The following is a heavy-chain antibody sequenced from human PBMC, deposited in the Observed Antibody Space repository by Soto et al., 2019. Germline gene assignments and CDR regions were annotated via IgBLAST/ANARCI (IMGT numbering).Heavy chain of an antibody. CDR3: ARVRGNLLQGWFDP. CDR1: GGSISSWGDY. CDR2: IYHCGTT. J-gene: IGHJ5*02. D-gene: IGHD2-2*01. V-gene: IGHV4-31*01. Sequence: QVQLQESGPGLVKPSQTLSLTCTVSGGSISSWGDYWSWIRQHPGNGLEWIGYIYHCGTTYYNPSIKSQVTISVDTFKNQFSLKLTSVAAAGTAVYYCARVRGNLLQGWFDPWGQGTLVTVSS.